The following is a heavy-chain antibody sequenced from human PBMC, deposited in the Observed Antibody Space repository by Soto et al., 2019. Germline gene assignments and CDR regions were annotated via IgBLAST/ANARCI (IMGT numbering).Heavy chain of an antibody. J-gene: IGHJ3*02. D-gene: IGHD2-15*01. CDR3: ARPGGGPYCSGGSCYSGAFDI. CDR2: IYYSGST. Sequence: QLQLQESGPGLVKPSETLSLTCTVSGGSISSSSYYWGWIRQPPGKGLEWIGSIYYSGSTYYNPALKSRVNIYLETSKNHFSLKLSSVTAADTAVYYCARPGGGPYCSGGSCYSGAFDIWGQGTMVTVSS. CDR1: GGSISSSSYY. V-gene: IGHV4-39*01.